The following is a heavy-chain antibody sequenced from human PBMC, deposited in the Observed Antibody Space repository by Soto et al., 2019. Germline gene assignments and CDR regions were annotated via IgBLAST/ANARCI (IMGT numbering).Heavy chain of an antibody. Sequence: SQTLSLTCTVSGGSVSSGSYYWSWIRQPPGKGLEWIGYIYYSGSTNYNPSLKSRVTISVDTSKNQFSLKLSSVTAADPAVYYCARDIEDSSSYNTWGQGTLVTVSS. CDR1: GGSVSSGSYY. CDR2: IYYSGST. J-gene: IGHJ5*02. CDR3: ARDIEDSSSYNT. D-gene: IGHD6-6*01. V-gene: IGHV4-61*01.